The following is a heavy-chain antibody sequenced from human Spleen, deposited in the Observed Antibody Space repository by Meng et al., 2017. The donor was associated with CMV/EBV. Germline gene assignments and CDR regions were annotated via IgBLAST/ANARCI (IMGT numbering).Heavy chain of an antibody. CDR1: GGSISSYY. Sequence: GQLQESGPGLVKPPETLSLPCTVSGGSISSYYWSWIRQPAGKGLEWIGRIYTSGSTNYNPSLKSRVTMSVDTSKNQFSLKLSSVTAADTAVYYCARGGDYVSWYFDLWGLGTLVTVSS. CDR3: ARGGDYVSWYFDL. V-gene: IGHV4-4*07. CDR2: IYTSGST. J-gene: IGHJ2*01. D-gene: IGHD4-17*01.